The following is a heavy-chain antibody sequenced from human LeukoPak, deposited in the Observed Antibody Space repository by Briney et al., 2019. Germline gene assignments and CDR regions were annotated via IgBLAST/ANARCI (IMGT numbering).Heavy chain of an antibody. V-gene: IGHV3-9*01. CDR2: ISWNSGSI. J-gene: IGHJ6*02. CDR1: GFTFDDYA. CDR3: ARAMDV. Sequence: PGRSLRLSCAASGFTFDDYAMHWVRHAPGKGLEWVSGISWNSGSIGYADSVKGRFTISRDNAKNSLHLQMNSLRAEDTAVYYCARAMDVWGQGTTVTVSS.